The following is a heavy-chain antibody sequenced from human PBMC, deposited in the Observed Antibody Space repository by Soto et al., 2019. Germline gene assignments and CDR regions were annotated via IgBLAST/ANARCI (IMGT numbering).Heavy chain of an antibody. Sequence: QVQLVQSGAEVKKPGSSVKVSCKASGGTFSSYAISWVRQAPGQGLEWMGGIIPIFGTANYAQKFQGRVTIPADESTRPAYLELSSLSSEDTAVSYCARGIAARRGVLVGSYYGMDVWGQGTMVTVS. CDR1: GGTFSSYA. CDR3: ARGIAARRGVLVGSYYGMDV. D-gene: IGHD6-6*01. CDR2: IIPIFGTA. V-gene: IGHV1-69*01. J-gene: IGHJ6*02.